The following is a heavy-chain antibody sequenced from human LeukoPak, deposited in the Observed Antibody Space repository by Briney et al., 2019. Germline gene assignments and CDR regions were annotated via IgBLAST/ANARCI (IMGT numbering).Heavy chain of an antibody. CDR1: GFTFSSYG. V-gene: IGHV3-30*03. D-gene: IGHD1/OR15-1a*01. J-gene: IGHJ3*02. CDR3: ATGTLRAFDI. Sequence: GGSLRLSCAASGFTFSSYGMHWVRQAPGKGLEWVAVISYDGNNQYYSDSVRGRFTISRDNSKNTLYLQMNSLRAEDTAVYYCATGTLRAFDIWGQGTMVTVSS. CDR2: ISYDGNNQ.